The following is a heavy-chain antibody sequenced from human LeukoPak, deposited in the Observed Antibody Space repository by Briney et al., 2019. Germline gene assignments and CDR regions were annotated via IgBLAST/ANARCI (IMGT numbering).Heavy chain of an antibody. CDR2: TNGSGGRT. CDR3: AELGITMIGGV. CDR1: GFTFSSYA. Sequence: GGSLRLSCAASGFTFSSYAMSWVRQAPGKGLEWVSATNGSGGRTYYADSVKGRFTISRDNSKNTLYLQMNSLRAEDTAVYYCAELGITMIGGVWGKGTTVTISS. D-gene: IGHD3-10*02. V-gene: IGHV3-23*01. J-gene: IGHJ6*04.